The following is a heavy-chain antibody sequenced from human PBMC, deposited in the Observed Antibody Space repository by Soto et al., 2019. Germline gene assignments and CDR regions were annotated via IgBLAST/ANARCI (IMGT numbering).Heavy chain of an antibody. Sequence: QVQLVQSGAEAKKPGAAVKVSCNASGYTFTSYPLHWLRHDPGQRLAWMGWIDAGNGNTKYSQKLQGRVTITRDTSASTAYRDLSSLRSDDIAVSYCARPLTPLYLEGFDIWGHGTMVTVSS. D-gene: IGHD2-8*01. CDR1: GYTFTSYP. J-gene: IGHJ3*02. V-gene: IGHV1-3*01. CDR2: IDAGNGNT. CDR3: ARPLTPLYLEGFDI.